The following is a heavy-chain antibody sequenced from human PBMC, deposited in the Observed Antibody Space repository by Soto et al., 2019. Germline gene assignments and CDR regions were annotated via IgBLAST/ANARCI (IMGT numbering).Heavy chain of an antibody. J-gene: IGHJ4*02. CDR2: IYYSGST. Sequence: SETLSLTCTVSGGSISSYYWSWIRQPPGKGLEWIGYIYYSGSTNYNPSLKSRVTISVDTSKNQFSLKLSSVTAADTVVYYCARQVLATEWSYPAITYYFDYWGQGTLVTVSS. CDR1: GGSISSYY. D-gene: IGHD3-3*01. CDR3: ARQVLATEWSYPAITYYFDY. V-gene: IGHV4-59*08.